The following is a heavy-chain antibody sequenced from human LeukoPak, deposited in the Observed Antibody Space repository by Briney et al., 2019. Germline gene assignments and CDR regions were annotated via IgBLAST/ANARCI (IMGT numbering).Heavy chain of an antibody. Sequence: HPGGSLRLSCAAFGFTFSSYAMHWVRQAPGKGLEYVSAISSNGGSTYYANSVKGRFTISRDNSKNTLYLQMGSLRAEDMAVYYCARGRSSGWYRAFDIWGQGTMVTVSS. CDR2: ISSNGGST. V-gene: IGHV3-64*01. CDR1: GFTFSSYA. J-gene: IGHJ3*02. CDR3: ARGRSSGWYRAFDI. D-gene: IGHD6-19*01.